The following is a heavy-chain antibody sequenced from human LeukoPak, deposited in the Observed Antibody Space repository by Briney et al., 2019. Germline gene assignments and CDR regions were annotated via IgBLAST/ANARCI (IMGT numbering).Heavy chain of an antibody. CDR1: GFAVSSKY. Sequence: GGSLRLSCAASGFAVSSKYMTWVRQAPGKGLEWVSVIYTGGSTHYPDFVKDRFIVSRDTSKNTVSLQMNSLRVEDTAVYYCARNLGTLATGGVALDIWGQGTMVTVSS. V-gene: IGHV3-66*01. CDR2: IYTGGST. CDR3: ARNLGTLATGGVALDI. J-gene: IGHJ3*02. D-gene: IGHD1-14*01.